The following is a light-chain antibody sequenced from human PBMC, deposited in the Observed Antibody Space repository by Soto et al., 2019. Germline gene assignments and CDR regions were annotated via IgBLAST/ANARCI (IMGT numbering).Light chain of an antibody. J-gene: IGKJ1*01. CDR2: DAS. Sequence: DIQMTLSPSTLSASVGDRVTITCRASQSISSWLAWYQQKPGKAPKLLISDASNLESGVPSRFSGRGSGTEFTLTIRNLQPDDFATYYCQQYHTYSTFGQGTKV. V-gene: IGKV1-5*01. CDR1: QSISSW. CDR3: QQYHTYST.